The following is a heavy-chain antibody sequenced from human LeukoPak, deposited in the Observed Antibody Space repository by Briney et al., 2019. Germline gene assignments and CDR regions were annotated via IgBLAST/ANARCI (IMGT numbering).Heavy chain of an antibody. J-gene: IGHJ4*02. D-gene: IGHD3-10*01. V-gene: IGHV3-53*01. CDR2: TYTGGNS. CDR3: AKVLNYYGSGYFDY. Sequence: GGSLRLSCAASGFTVSSIHMVWVRQAPGKGLEWVSVTYTGGNSYYADSVKGRFIISRDNSKNTLYLQMNSLRAEDTAVYYCAKVLNYYGSGYFDYWGQGTLVTVSS. CDR1: GFTVSSIH.